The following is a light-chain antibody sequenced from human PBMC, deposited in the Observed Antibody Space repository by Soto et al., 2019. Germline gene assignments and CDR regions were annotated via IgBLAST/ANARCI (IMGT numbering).Light chain of an antibody. Sequence: QSALTQPASVSGSPGQSITISCTGTSSDVGSYNYVSWYQQHPGKAPALIISEVSNRPSGVPDRFSGSKSGTSASLAISGLRSEDEADYYCAAWDDSLSGVVFGGGTKLTVL. CDR2: EVS. V-gene: IGLV2-14*01. J-gene: IGLJ2*01. CDR1: SSDVGSYNY. CDR3: AAWDDSLSGVV.